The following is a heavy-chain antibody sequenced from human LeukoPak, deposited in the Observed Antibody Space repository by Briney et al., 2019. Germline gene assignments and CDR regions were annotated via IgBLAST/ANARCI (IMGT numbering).Heavy chain of an antibody. D-gene: IGHD3-10*01. V-gene: IGHV4-31*03. CDR3: ARWFGELGEDY. CDR1: GGSISSGSYY. J-gene: IGHJ4*02. CDR2: IYYSGST. Sequence: SQTLSLTCTVSGGSISSGSYYWSWIRQPAGKGLEWIGYIYYSGSTYYNPSLKSRVTISVDTSKNQFSLKLSSVTAADTAVYYCARWFGELGEDYWGQGTLVTVSS.